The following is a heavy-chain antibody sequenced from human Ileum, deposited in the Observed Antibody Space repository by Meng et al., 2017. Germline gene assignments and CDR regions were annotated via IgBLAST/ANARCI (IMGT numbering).Heavy chain of an antibody. V-gene: IGHV6-1*01. Sequence: HVQLQQSGPGLVKPSQPLSPTSAISGDSVSSDTGAWNWIRQSPSRGLEWLGRTYYRSRWYNNYAVSVKSRITINPDTSKNQFSLQLNSVTPDDTAVYYCAGKDWGEGLDFWDQGTLVTVSS. CDR2: TYYRSRWYN. CDR1: GDSVSSDTGA. J-gene: IGHJ4*02. D-gene: IGHD7-27*01. CDR3: AGKDWGEGLDF.